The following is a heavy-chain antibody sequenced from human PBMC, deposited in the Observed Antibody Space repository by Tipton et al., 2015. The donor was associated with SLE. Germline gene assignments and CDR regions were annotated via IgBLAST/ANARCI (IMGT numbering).Heavy chain of an antibody. CDR1: GDSIRNENYY. V-gene: IGHV4-39*01. D-gene: IGHD6-13*01. CDR3: ARTRQQLDGDYYYYMDV. Sequence: GLVKPSETLSLTCTVSGDSIRNENYYWGWFRQPPGKGLEWIAAIYYDETTYYNTSLDSRATISVDMSKNQFSLNLRSVTAADTAVYFCARTRQQLDGDYYYYMDVWGKGTTVIVSS. J-gene: IGHJ6*03. CDR2: IYYDETT.